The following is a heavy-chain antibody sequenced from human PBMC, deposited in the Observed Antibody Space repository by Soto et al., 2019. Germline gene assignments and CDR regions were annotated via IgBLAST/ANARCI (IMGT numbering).Heavy chain of an antibody. J-gene: IGHJ4*02. Sequence: EEQLVESGGGVVQPGGSLRLSCLASGFTFGSHWMSWVRQAPGRGLEWLGNIKQDGTRTYYVDSVRGRFSISRDNAKNSLHLQLNGLRVGDTAVYFCARDAPRIQPYLGQDSYYLDLWGQGTLVTVAS. V-gene: IGHV3-7*01. D-gene: IGHD3-10*01. CDR1: GFTFGSHW. CDR2: IKQDGTRT. CDR3: ARDAPRIQPYLGQDSYYLDL.